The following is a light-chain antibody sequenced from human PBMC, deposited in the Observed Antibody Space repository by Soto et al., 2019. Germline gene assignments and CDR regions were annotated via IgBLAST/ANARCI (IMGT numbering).Light chain of an antibody. Sequence: QSALTQPPSASGSPGQSVAISCTGTSSDVGGYNYVSWYQQLPGKAPKLMIYDVSKRPSGVPDRFSGSKSGNSASLTGSGLQAADEADYYCSSYAGTHIVFGTGTKLTVL. CDR1: SSDVGGYNY. CDR2: DVS. V-gene: IGLV2-8*01. J-gene: IGLJ1*01. CDR3: SSYAGTHIV.